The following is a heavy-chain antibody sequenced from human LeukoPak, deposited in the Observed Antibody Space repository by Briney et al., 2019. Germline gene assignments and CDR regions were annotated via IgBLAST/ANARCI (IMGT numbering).Heavy chain of an antibody. CDR3: AKDYFGSLEY. D-gene: IGHD2/OR15-2a*01. Sequence: GESLRLSCAASGFAFSVSWMHWVRQAPGKGLVWVSVIKSDGSGTAYADSVKGRFTISRDNAKNTVYLQMSSLRDEDTAVYYCAKDYFGSLEYWGQGTLVTVSS. CDR1: GFAFSVSW. V-gene: IGHV3-74*03. J-gene: IGHJ4*02. CDR2: IKSDGSGT.